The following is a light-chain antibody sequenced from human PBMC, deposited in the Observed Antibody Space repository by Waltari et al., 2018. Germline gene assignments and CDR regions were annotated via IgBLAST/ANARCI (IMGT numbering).Light chain of an antibody. J-gene: IGKJ5*01. CDR3: QQYSNWPPIT. Sequence: ETVMTQSPATLSVSPGERATLSCRVSQSVSTNLAWYQQKPGQAPRLLIYGAATRATGIPARFSGTGSGTEFTLTIDSLQSEDFAVYYCQQYSNWPPITFGQGTRLEIK. CDR1: QSVSTN. CDR2: GAA. V-gene: IGKV3-15*01.